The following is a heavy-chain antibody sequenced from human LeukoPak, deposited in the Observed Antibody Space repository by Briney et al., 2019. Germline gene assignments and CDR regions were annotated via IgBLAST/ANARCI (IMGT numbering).Heavy chain of an antibody. CDR2: IKEDGSER. J-gene: IGHJ4*02. Sequence: QSGGSPRLSCAASGFSFSSYWMSWVRQAPGKGLEWVANIKEDGSERYYVDSVKGRFTISRDNAKNSLYLQMNSLRAEDTAVYYCTRCPMVRGVFFDFWGQGTLVSVSS. CDR3: TRCPMVRGVFFDF. V-gene: IGHV3-7*03. CDR1: GFSFSSYW. D-gene: IGHD3-10*01.